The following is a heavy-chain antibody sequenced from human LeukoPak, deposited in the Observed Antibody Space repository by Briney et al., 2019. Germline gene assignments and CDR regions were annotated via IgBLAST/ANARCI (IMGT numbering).Heavy chain of an antibody. CDR1: GFTFSSYA. CDR2: ISGNGVNT. V-gene: IGHV3-23*01. Sequence: GGSLRLSCAASGFTFSSYAMNWVRLAPGKGLEWVSGISGNGVNTYYADSVKGRFTISRDNSRHTLYLQMNTLRAEDTAIYYCATRVMIPMTTRGAFDIWGQGTTVTASS. J-gene: IGHJ3*02. D-gene: IGHD3-16*01. CDR3: ATRVMIPMTTRGAFDI.